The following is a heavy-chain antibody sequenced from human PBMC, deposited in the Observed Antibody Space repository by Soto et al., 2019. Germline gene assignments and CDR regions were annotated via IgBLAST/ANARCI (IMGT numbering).Heavy chain of an antibody. CDR1: GFTFSSYA. Sequence: QVQLVESGGGVVQPGRSLRLSCAASGFTFSSYAMHWVRQAPGKGLEWVAVISYDGSNKYYADSVKGRFTISRDNSKNPXXLQMNSLRAEDTAVYYCARVLDVGITMVRGVMFDYWGQGTLVTVSS. J-gene: IGHJ4*02. CDR3: ARVLDVGITMVRGVMFDY. V-gene: IGHV3-30-3*01. D-gene: IGHD3-10*01. CDR2: ISYDGSNK.